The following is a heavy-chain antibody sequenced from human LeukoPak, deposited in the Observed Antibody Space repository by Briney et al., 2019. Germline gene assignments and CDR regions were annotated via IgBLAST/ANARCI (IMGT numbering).Heavy chain of an antibody. J-gene: IGHJ5*02. D-gene: IGHD2-2*02. Sequence: PGGSLRLSCAASGFTFSSYAMHWVRQAPGKGLEWVAVISYDGSNKYYADSVKGRFTISRDNSKNTLYLQMNSLRAEDTAVYYCARGYCSSTSCYTDAGETNWFDPWGQGTLVTVSS. CDR1: GFTFSSYA. CDR2: ISYDGSNK. V-gene: IGHV3-30*01. CDR3: ARGYCSSTSCYTDAGETNWFDP.